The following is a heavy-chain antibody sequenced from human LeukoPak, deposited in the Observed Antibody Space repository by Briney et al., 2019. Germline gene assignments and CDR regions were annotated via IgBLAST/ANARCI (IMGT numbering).Heavy chain of an antibody. V-gene: IGHV1-69*02. J-gene: IGHJ6*03. Sequence: GASVKVSCKASGGTFSSYTISWVRQAPGQGLEWMGRIIPILGIANYAQKFQGRVTITADKSTSTAYMELSSLRSEDTAVYYCARVRTPTYYDFWSGSNPGDYYYMDVWGKGTTVTVSS. D-gene: IGHD3-3*01. CDR1: GGTFSSYT. CDR3: ARVRTPTYYDFWSGSNPGDYYYMDV. CDR2: IIPILGIA.